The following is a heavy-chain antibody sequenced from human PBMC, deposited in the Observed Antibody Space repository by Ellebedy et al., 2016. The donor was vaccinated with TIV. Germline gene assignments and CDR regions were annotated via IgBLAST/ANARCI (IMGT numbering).Heavy chain of an antibody. CDR1: GASISSYY. D-gene: IGHD2-2*01. Sequence: MPSETLSLTCTVSGASISSYYWGWIRQPAGKGLEWLGRIYFSGSVDYNPSLKSRVTMSLDTPKNQFSLKLSSVTAADTAIYYCARVGCSSSNCYPGAFDPWGQGALVTVSS. V-gene: IGHV4-4*07. CDR3: ARVGCSSSNCYPGAFDP. CDR2: IYFSGSV. J-gene: IGHJ5*02.